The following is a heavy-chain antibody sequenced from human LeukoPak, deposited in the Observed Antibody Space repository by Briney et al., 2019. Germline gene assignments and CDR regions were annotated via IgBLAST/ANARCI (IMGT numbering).Heavy chain of an antibody. CDR1: GYTFTSCG. Sequence: ASVKVSCKASGYTFTSCGISWVRQAPGQGLEWMGWISAYNGNTNYAQKLQGRVTMTTDTSTSTAYMELRSLRSDDTAVYYCARDRYCSGGSCYPTHVMDVWGQGTTVTVSS. V-gene: IGHV1-18*01. D-gene: IGHD2-15*01. CDR2: ISAYNGNT. J-gene: IGHJ6*02. CDR3: ARDRYCSGGSCYPTHVMDV.